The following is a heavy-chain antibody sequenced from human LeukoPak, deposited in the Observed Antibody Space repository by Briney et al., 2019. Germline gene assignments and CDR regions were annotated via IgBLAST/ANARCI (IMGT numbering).Heavy chain of an antibody. Sequence: SVKVSCKTSGGTFSSYAISWVRQAPGQGLEWMGGIIPIFGTANYAQKFQGRVTITADKSTSTAYMELSSLRSEDTAVYYCAREKLPEDWYFDLWGRGTLVTVSS. J-gene: IGHJ2*01. D-gene: IGHD5-24*01. CDR3: AREKLPEDWYFDL. CDR2: IIPIFGTA. CDR1: GGTFSSYA. V-gene: IGHV1-69*06.